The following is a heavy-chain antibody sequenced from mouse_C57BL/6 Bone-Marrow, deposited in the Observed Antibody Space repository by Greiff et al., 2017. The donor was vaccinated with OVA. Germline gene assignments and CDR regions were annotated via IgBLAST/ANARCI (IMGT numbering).Heavy chain of an antibody. V-gene: IGHV14-4*01. Sequence: EVHLVESGAELVRPGASVKLSCTASGFNIKDDYMHWVKQRPEQGLEWIGWIDPENGDTEYASKFQGKATITADTSSNTAYLQLSSLTSEDTAVYYCTTRVDYWGQGTTLTVSS. CDR1: GFNIKDDY. CDR3: TTRVDY. CDR2: IDPENGDT. J-gene: IGHJ2*01.